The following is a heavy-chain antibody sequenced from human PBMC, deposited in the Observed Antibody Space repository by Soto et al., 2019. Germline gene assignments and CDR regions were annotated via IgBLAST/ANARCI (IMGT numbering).Heavy chain of an antibody. CDR1: GYLRNTDW. CDR2: IDPLDSHT. J-gene: IGHJ5*02. CDR3: SGPTAGTVAEHS. Sequence: PGESLQISRKTSGYLRNTDWSSWVLQKPGKGLEWMGRIDPLDSHTKYSPSFEGRVNISADRSIAPAYLHWTSLETSDTAIYYFSGPTAGTVAEHSWGQGIRVTV. V-gene: IGHV5-10-1*01. D-gene: IGHD3-3*02.